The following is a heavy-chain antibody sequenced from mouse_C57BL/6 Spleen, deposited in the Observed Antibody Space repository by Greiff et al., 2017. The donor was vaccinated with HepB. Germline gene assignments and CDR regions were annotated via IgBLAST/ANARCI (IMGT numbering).Heavy chain of an antibody. Sequence: QVQLKQSGPELVKPGASVKISCKTSGYAFSSSWMNWVKQRPGKGLEWIGRIYPGDGDTNYNGKFKGKATLTAAKSSSTAYMQLSSLTSEDSAFYCCARWGYYGSERGYAMDYWRQGTSVTVSS. CDR3: ARWGYYGSERGYAMDY. CDR1: GYAFSSSW. D-gene: IGHD1-1*01. V-gene: IGHV1-82*01. J-gene: IGHJ4*01. CDR2: IYPGDGDT.